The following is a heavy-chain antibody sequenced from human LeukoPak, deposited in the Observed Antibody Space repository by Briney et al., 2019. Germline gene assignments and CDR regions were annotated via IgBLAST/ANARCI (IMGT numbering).Heavy chain of an antibody. J-gene: IGHJ4*02. CDR3: TRETSSRYFDY. V-gene: IGHV1-8*01. Sequence: ASVKVSCKASGYTLTSYDINWVRQATGQGLEWMGWMNPNSGRTGYAQNFQVRITITRNTSISTAYMELSSLRSEDTAVYYCTRETSSRYFDYWGQGTLVTVSS. CDR1: GYTLTSYD. CDR2: MNPNSGRT.